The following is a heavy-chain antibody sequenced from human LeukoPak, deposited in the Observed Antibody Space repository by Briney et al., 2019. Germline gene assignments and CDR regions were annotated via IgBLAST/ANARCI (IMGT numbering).Heavy chain of an antibody. CDR3: ARDGRRGFDY. V-gene: IGHV3-20*04. J-gene: IGHJ4*02. CDR1: GFTFDDYG. D-gene: IGHD1-14*01. Sequence: SGGSLRLSCAASGFTFDDYGMSWVRQAPGKGLEWVSGINWNGGSTGYADSVKGRFTISRDNAKNFLYLQMNSLRAEDTALYYCARDGRRGFDYWGQGTLVTVSS. CDR2: INWNGGST.